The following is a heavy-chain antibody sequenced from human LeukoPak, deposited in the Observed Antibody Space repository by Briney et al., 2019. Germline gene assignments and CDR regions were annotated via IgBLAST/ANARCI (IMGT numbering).Heavy chain of an antibody. CDR3: ARDRSSSSVWSWFDP. CDR1: GGSISSYY. J-gene: IGHJ5*02. D-gene: IGHD6-6*01. V-gene: IGHV4-4*07. CDR2: IYTSGST. Sequence: SETLSLTCTVSGGSISSYYWSWIRQPAGKGLEWIGRIYTSGSTNYNPSLKNRVTMSVDTSKNQFSLKLSSVTAADTAVYYCARDRSSSSVWSWFDPWGQGTLVTVSS.